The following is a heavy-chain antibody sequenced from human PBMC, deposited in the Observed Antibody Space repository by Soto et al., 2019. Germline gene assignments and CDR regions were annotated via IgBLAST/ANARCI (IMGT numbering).Heavy chain of an antibody. CDR2: IKTTADGGTT. CDR1: GFTFTRAW. Sequence: EVQLVESGGDLVRPGGSLTLSCATSGFTFTRAWMNWVRQAPGEGLEWIGRIKTTADGGTTDFAAPARGRFASSRDDSRNTLYLHMNSLKSDDTAVYYFATVVHRRRLIDDYWGQGTLVTVSS. V-gene: IGHV3-15*01. D-gene: IGHD2-15*01. CDR3: ATVVHRRRLIDDY. J-gene: IGHJ4*02.